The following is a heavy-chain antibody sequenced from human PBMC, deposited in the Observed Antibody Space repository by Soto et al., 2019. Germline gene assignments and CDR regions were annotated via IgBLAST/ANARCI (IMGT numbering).Heavy chain of an antibody. CDR1: GYTFTSYG. CDR2: ISAYNGNT. CDR3: ARDPARMVRGVIIENWFDP. V-gene: IGHV1-18*01. J-gene: IGHJ5*02. D-gene: IGHD3-10*01. Sequence: QVQLVQSGAEVKKPGASVKVSCKASGYTFTSYGISWVRQAPGQGLEWMGWISAYNGNTNYAQKLQGRVTMTTDTSTSTAYMELRSLQSDDTAVYYCARDPARMVRGVIIENWFDPWGQGTLVTVSS.